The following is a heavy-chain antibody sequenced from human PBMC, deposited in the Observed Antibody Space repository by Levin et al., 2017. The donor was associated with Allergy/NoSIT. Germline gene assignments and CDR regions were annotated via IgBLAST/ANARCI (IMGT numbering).Heavy chain of an antibody. V-gene: IGHV3-23*01. CDR1: GFTFSSYA. J-gene: IGHJ4*02. CDR3: AKESRNHLTPEIFDY. Sequence: HAGGSLRLSCAASGFTFSSYAMSWVRQAPGKGLEWVSAISASGGSTYYADSVKGRFTISRDTSRNTLYLQMNSLRAEDTAVYYCAKESRNHLTPEIFDYWGQGTLVTVSS. CDR2: ISASGGST. D-gene: IGHD1-14*01.